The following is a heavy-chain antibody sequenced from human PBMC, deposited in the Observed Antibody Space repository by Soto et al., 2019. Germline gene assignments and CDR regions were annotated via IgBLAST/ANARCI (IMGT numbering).Heavy chain of an antibody. CDR2: INTDGSVA. CDR3: VRGMQLRRLDS. V-gene: IGHV3-74*03. Sequence: EVQLVESGGGLVQPGESLRLSCAASGLTFRSYWMHWVRQAPGKGLVWVSRINTDGSVAMYVDSVKGGFTISRDNAKNTLDLRMNSLRAEDTAVYYCVRGMQLRRLDSWGQGALVTVSS. CDR1: GLTFRSYW. D-gene: IGHD2-8*01. J-gene: IGHJ4*02.